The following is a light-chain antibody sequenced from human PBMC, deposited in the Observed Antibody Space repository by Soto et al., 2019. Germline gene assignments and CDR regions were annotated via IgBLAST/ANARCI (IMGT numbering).Light chain of an antibody. J-gene: IGLJ1*01. CDR1: SXDVGGYNF. CDR3: SSYAGSNHYV. CDR2: EVS. Sequence: QSALTQPPSASGSPGQSVTISCTGTSXDVGGYNFVSWYQQHPGKAPKLMIYEVSKRPSGVPDRFSGSKSDYTASLTVSGLQAEDEADYYCSSYAGSNHYVFGAGTKVTVL. V-gene: IGLV2-8*01.